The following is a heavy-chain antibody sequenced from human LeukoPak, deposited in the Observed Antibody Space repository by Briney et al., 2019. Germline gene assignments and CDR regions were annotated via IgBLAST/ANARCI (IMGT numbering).Heavy chain of an antibody. V-gene: IGHV1-18*01. CDR3: ARDRSITMVRGVIRYYFDY. D-gene: IGHD3-10*01. J-gene: IGHJ4*02. CDR2: ISAYNGNT. Sequence: ASVKVSCKASGYTFTSYGISWVRQAPGQGLEWMGWISAYNGNTNYAQKLQGRVTMTTDTSTSTAYMELRSLRSDDTAVYYCARDRSITMVRGVIRYYFDYWGQGTLVTVSS. CDR1: GYTFTSYG.